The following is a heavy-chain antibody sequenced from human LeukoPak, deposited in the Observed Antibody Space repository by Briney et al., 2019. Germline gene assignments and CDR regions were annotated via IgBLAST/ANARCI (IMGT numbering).Heavy chain of an antibody. V-gene: IGHV4-31*03. CDR1: GGSISSGGYS. CDR2: IYYSGST. D-gene: IGHD3-16*01. J-gene: IGHJ3*02. Sequence: SETLSLTCTVSGGSISSGGYSWSWIRQHPGKGLEWIGYIYYSGSTYYNPSLKSRVTISVDTSKNQFSLKLSSVTAADTAVYYCARAFPDAFDIWGQGTMVTVSS. CDR3: ARAFPDAFDI.